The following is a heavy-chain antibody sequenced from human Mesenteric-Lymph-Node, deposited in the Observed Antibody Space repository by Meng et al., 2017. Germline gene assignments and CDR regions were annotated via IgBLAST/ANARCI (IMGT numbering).Heavy chain of an antibody. J-gene: IGHJ4*02. Sequence: GESLKISCAASGFTFSSYSMNWVRQAPGKGLEWVSAISGSGGSTYYAGSVKGRFTISRDNSKNTLYLQMNSLRVEDTALYYCAKDLTIFRGFIPDYWGQGTLVTVSS. D-gene: IGHD3-10*01. CDR2: ISGSGGST. V-gene: IGHV3-23*01. CDR1: GFTFSSYS. CDR3: AKDLTIFRGFIPDY.